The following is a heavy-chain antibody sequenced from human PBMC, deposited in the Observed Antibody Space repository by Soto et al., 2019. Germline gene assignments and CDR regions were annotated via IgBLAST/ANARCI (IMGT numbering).Heavy chain of an antibody. Sequence: EVQLLESGGGLVQPGGSLRLSCAASGFTFSSYAMSWVRQAPGKGLEWVSAISGSGGSTYYADSVKGRFTISRDNSKNTLYLQMNSLRAEDTAVYYCAKDREVSSSWPGYYFDYWGQGTLVTVSS. CDR1: GFTFSSYA. V-gene: IGHV3-23*01. D-gene: IGHD6-13*01. CDR2: ISGSGGST. CDR3: AKDREVSSSWPGYYFDY. J-gene: IGHJ4*02.